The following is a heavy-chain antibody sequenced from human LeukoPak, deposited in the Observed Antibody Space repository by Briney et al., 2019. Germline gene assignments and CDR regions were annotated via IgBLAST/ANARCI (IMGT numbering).Heavy chain of an antibody. Sequence: SETLSLTCTVSGGSISSYYWSWIRQPPGEGLEWIGYIFFTGNTNYNPSLKSRVTISVDTSKNQFSLKLSSVTAADTAVYYCAREGSSTPRTFDIWGQGTMVTVSS. CDR3: AREGSSTPRTFDI. V-gene: IGHV4-59*01. J-gene: IGHJ3*02. D-gene: IGHD2-2*01. CDR2: IFFTGNT. CDR1: GGSISSYY.